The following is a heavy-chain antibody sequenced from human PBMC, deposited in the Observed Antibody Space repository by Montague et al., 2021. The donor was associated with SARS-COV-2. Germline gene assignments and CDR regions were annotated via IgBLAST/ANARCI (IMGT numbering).Heavy chain of an antibody. V-gene: IGHV4/OR15-8*01. J-gene: IGHJ6*02. CDR2: IYHTGST. Sequence: ETLSLTCVVSGDSISTDNWWTWVRLPPGKGLEGVGEIYHTGSTKYKPSLKSRVSMSVDKSWNQFSLRLTSVTAADTAVYYCARDGSLRFEISIGPRHYYYGMDVWGQGTTVTVSS. CDR1: GDSISTDNW. D-gene: IGHD3-3*01. CDR3: ARDGSLRFEISIGPRHYYYGMDV.